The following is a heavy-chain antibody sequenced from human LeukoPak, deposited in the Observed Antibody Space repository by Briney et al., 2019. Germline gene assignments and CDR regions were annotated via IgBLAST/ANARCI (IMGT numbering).Heavy chain of an antibody. CDR2: ISSSGAST. Sequence: PGGSLRLSCVASGFTFSNYAMSWVRQAPGKGLEWVSAISSSGASTLYADSVKCRFTISRDNSKNTLYLQMNSLRAEDTAVYYCAKRHTTGNNYYYYMDVWGKGTTVTVSS. V-gene: IGHV3-23*01. CDR1: GFTFSNYA. CDR3: AKRHTTGNNYYYYMDV. D-gene: IGHD1-1*01. J-gene: IGHJ6*03.